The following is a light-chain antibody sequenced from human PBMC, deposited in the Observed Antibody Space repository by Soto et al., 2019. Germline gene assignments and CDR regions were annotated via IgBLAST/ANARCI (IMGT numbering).Light chain of an antibody. CDR3: QQYNGYWT. CDR1: QSISGS. V-gene: IGKV1-5*03. J-gene: IGKJ1*01. CDR2: EAS. Sequence: DIQMTQSPSTLSASVGDRVTITCRASQSISGSLAWYQQKPGKAPKLLIYEASNLKSGIPSRCSGSGSGTEYTLTISSLQPDDFASYYCQQYNGYWTFGQGTRVDIK.